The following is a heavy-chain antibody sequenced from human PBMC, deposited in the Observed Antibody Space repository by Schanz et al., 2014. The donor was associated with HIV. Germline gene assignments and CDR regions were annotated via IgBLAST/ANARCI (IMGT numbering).Heavy chain of an antibody. J-gene: IGHJ6*02. V-gene: IGHV3-23*01. Sequence: EVQLLESGGGLVQPGGCLRLSCAASGITFSSYAMSWVRQAPGKVLEWVSTISGSGAGTSYADSVKGRFSISRDNSKNTLFLQMNRLRAEDTALYYCAKDMGGVVPAAPFYYYGMDVWGQGTTVTVSS. CDR3: AKDMGGVVPAAPFYYYGMDV. CDR2: ISGSGAGT. D-gene: IGHD2-2*01. CDR1: GITFSSYA.